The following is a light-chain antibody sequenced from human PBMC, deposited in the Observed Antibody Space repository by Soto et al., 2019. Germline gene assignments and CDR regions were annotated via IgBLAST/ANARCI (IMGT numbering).Light chain of an antibody. J-gene: IGLJ2*01. CDR3: TSYTSDSSVI. Sequence: QSVLTQPASVSGSHGQSVTISCTGTSSDIGGYRYVSWYQQRPGKAPKLMIHDVTNRPSGVSDRFSGSKSGNTASLTISGLQAEDEADYYCTSYTSDSSVIFGGGTNLTVL. CDR1: SSDIGGYRY. CDR2: DVT. V-gene: IGLV2-14*03.